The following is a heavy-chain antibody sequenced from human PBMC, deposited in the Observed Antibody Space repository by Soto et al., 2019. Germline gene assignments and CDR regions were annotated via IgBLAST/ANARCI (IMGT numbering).Heavy chain of an antibody. J-gene: IGHJ4*02. CDR2: LYYSGST. CDR1: GASISNYY. D-gene: IGHD3-22*01. Sequence: SETLSLTCTVSGASISNYYWSWIRQPPGKGLEWIGYLYYSGSTNYNPSLKSRVTISVDTFKNQFSLKLSSVTAADTAVYFCAARGGTYYYDSSGYYPFDYWGQGTLVTVSS. CDR3: AARGGTYYYDSSGYYPFDY. V-gene: IGHV4-59*01.